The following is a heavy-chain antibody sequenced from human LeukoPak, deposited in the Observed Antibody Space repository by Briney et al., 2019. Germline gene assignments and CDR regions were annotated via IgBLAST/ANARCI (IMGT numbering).Heavy chain of an antibody. CDR3: AKTEAPAAIRAGSDY. J-gene: IGHJ4*02. CDR1: GFTFSNYG. CDR2: ISGSGSAT. D-gene: IGHD2-2*02. V-gene: IGHV3-23*01. Sequence: SGGSLRLSCAASGFTFSNYGMSWVRQAPGKGLEWVSTISGSGSATYNAGSVKGRFTTSRDNSNNTLYLQMNSLRAEDTAVYYCAKTEAPAAIRAGSDYWGQGTPVTVSS.